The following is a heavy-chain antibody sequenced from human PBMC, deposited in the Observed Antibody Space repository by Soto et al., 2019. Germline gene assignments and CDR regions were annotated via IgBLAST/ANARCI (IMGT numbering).Heavy chain of an antibody. CDR2: IGISIGYI. CDR1: GFNLSSYT. CDR3: GRNVLAVTENAVDV. J-gene: IGHJ3*01. V-gene: IGHV3-21*01. D-gene: IGHD6-6*01. Sequence: EQLVESGGGLVKPGGSLRLSCVASGFNLSSYTMYWVRQAPGKGLEWVSSIGISIGYIYYGESVTGRFTISRDNDKNSLILQMNSLRADDTAVYFCGRNVLAVTENAVDVWGQGTMVTVSS.